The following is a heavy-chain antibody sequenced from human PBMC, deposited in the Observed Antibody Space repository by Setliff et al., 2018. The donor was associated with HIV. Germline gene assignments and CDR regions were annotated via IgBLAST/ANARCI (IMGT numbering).Heavy chain of an antibody. D-gene: IGHD6-19*01. CDR1: GYSFTSYW. CDR3: VRHSWGYSSSYAHYFDY. J-gene: IGHJ4*02. V-gene: IGHV5-51*01. Sequence: GEYLKISCKASGYSFTSYWIGWVRQMPGKGLEWMGIIYPSDSDTRYSPSFQGQVTISADESTNTAYLQWSGLKASDTAVYYCVRHSWGYSSSYAHYFDYWGQGTLVTVSS. CDR2: IYPSDSDT.